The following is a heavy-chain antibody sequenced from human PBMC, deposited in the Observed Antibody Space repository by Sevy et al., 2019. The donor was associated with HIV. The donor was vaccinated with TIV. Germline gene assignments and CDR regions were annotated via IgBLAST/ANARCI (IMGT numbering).Heavy chain of an antibody. J-gene: IGHJ4*02. D-gene: IGHD4-17*01. CDR1: GYSFTSYW. CDR3: ARPPHYGDYETDY. Sequence: GGSLRLSCKGSGYSFTSYWIGWVRQMPGKGLEWMGIIYPGDPDTRYSPSFQGQVTISADKSISTAYLQWSSLKASDTAMYYCARPPHYGDYETDYWGQGTLVTVSS. V-gene: IGHV5-51*01. CDR2: IYPGDPDT.